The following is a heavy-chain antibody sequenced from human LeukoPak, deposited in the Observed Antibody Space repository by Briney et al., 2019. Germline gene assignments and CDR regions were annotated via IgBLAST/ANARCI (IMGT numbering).Heavy chain of an antibody. J-gene: IGHJ4*02. Sequence: SETLSLTCTVSGGSISSSSYYWGWIRQPPGKGLEWIGSIYYSGRTYSNPSLKSRVAISVDTSKNQFSLQLSSVTAADTAVYFCARDSPTALGYWGQGTLVTVSS. V-gene: IGHV4-39*07. CDR1: GGSISSSSYY. CDR2: IYYSGRT. D-gene: IGHD2-21*02. CDR3: ARDSPTALGY.